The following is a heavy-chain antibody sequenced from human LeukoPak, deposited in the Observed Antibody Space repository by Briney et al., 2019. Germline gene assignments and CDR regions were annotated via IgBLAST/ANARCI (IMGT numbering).Heavy chain of an antibody. V-gene: IGHV3-74*01. J-gene: IGHJ4*02. CDR2: MNVEGSVT. D-gene: IGHD4-23*01. Sequence: PGGSLRLSCAASGFTVSSYWMHWVRQVPGKGLVWVSRMNVEGSVTSYADFVKGRFTISRVIAKNTLYLQMNTLTAEDTAVYYCARDFGGNSDFWGQGTLVTVSS. CDR3: ARDFGGNSDF. CDR1: GFTVSSYW.